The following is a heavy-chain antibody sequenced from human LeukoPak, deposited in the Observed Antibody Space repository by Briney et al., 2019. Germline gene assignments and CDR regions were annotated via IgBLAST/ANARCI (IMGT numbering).Heavy chain of an antibody. CDR3: ARDPAGDYREGYGMDV. CDR2: ISSSGSTI. Sequence: PGGSLRLSCAASGFTFSSYEMNWVRQAPGKGLEWVSYISSSGSTIYYADSVKGRFTISRDNAKNSLYLQMNSLRAEDTAVYYCARDPAGDYREGYGMDVWGKGTTVTVSS. CDR1: GFTFSSYE. V-gene: IGHV3-48*03. D-gene: IGHD4-17*01. J-gene: IGHJ6*04.